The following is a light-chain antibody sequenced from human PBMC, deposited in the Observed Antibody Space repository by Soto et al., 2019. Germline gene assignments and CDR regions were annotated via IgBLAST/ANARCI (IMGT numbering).Light chain of an antibody. CDR2: PAS. V-gene: IGKV3D-15*01. J-gene: IGKJ1*01. CDR1: QAVNTR. Sequence: ELVMTQSPATLSVSPGDRVTLSCRASQAVNTRLALYQHKPGQAPRLLIHPASNRAAGVPARFSGRGSGTDFTLTISNVESEDFAVYFCHQRQSWPRTFGQGTRWISN. CDR3: HQRQSWPRT.